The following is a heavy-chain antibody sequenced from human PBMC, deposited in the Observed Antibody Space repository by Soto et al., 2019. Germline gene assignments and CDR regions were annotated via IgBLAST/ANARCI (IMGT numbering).Heavy chain of an antibody. CDR2: TFYSGST. V-gene: IGHV4-59*02. CDR1: GGSVNSFY. CDR3: ARVFPSYCGGDCSYFDS. J-gene: IGHJ4*02. D-gene: IGHD2-21*02. Sequence: QVHLQESGPGLLKPSETLSLTCTVSGGSVNSFYWSWIRQTPGTGLEWIGYTFYSGSTKYNPSLTSRVTMSVDDSKNQFSLHLRSVTAADTAVYYCARVFPSYCGGDCSYFDSWGQGTLVTVSS.